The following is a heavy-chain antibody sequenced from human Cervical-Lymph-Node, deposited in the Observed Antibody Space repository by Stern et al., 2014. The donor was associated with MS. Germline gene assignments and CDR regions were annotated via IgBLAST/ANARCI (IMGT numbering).Heavy chain of an antibody. Sequence: VHLVESGAEVKKPGASVNVSCKASGYTFSSFAITWVRQAPGQGLEWMGTITVYNGNTNYAQREQDRVTMTTNTPTNTAYREVRTLGSAATAVFYCARVWGDPRHWGQGTLVTVSS. V-gene: IGHV1-18*01. D-gene: IGHD3-16*01. CDR2: ITVYNGNT. CDR1: GYTFSSFA. CDR3: ARVWGDPRH. J-gene: IGHJ4*02.